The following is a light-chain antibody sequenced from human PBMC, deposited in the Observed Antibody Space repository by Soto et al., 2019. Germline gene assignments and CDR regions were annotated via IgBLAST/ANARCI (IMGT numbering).Light chain of an antibody. CDR1: HSISGW. CDR3: QHFNNYPWT. J-gene: IGKJ1*01. CDR2: GAF. V-gene: IGKV1-5*01. Sequence: DIQLTQSPSTLSASVGDRVAITCRASHSISGWVAWYQQKAGKVPTLLIYGAFSLQPGVPSRFSGRGSGTEFNLSIIRIQPDDVATYYCQHFNNYPWTFGQGTKVEIK.